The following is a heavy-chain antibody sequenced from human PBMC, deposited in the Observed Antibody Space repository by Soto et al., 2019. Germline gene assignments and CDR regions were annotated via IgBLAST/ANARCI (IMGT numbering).Heavy chain of an antibody. J-gene: IGHJ5*01. D-gene: IGHD1-26*01. CDR1: GYSVSSSSVT. V-gene: IGHV6-1*01. CDR2: TYYRSKWYN. CDR3: VRLIGNSWLDF. Sequence: SQTLSLTCAISGYSVSSSSVTWNWIRQSPSRGLEWLGRTYYRSKWYNDYAESVKSRITINPDTSKNQFSLHLNSVTPEDTAAYYCVRLIGNSWLDFWGQGTLVTVSS.